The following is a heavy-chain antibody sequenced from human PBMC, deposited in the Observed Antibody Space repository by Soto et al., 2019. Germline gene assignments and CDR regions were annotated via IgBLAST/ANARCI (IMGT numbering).Heavy chain of an antibody. D-gene: IGHD4-17*01. V-gene: IGHV4-34*01. CDR2: INHSGST. CDR1: GGSFSGYY. J-gene: IGHJ4*02. CDR3: ARPKTYGDYRLDY. Sequence: KTSETLSLTCAVYGGSFSGYYWSWIRQPPGKGLEWIGEINHSGSTNYNPSLKSRVTISVDTSKNQFSLKLSSVTAADTAVYYCARPKTYGDYRLDYWGQGTLVTVSS.